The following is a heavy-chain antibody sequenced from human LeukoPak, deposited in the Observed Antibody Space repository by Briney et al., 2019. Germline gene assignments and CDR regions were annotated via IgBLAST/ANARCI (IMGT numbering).Heavy chain of an antibody. CDR3: ARSHDY. CDR2: IYYSGST. V-gene: IGHV4-59*08. Sequence: SETLSLTCTVSGGSISSSYWSWIRQPPGKGLEWIGYIYYSGSTYYNPSLKSRVTISVDTSKNQLSLKLNSVTAADTAVYYCARSHDYWGQGTLVTVSS. J-gene: IGHJ4*02. CDR1: GGSISSSY.